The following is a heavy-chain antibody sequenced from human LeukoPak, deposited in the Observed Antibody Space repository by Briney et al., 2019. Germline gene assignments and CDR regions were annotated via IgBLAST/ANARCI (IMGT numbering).Heavy chain of an antibody. V-gene: IGHV5-51*01. CDR3: ARPRIAVARDDAFDV. D-gene: IGHD6-19*01. J-gene: IGHJ3*01. Sequence: GESLKISCQGSGYRFTTYWIGWVRQMPGKDLEWMGTIYPDDYETRYSPSFQGQVTISADKSINTAYVQWSSLQASDTAMYYCARPRIAVARDDAFDVWGQGTMVTVSS. CDR2: IYPDDYET. CDR1: GYRFTTYW.